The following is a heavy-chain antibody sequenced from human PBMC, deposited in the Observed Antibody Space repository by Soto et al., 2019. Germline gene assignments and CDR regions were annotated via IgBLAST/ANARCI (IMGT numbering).Heavy chain of an antibody. CDR2: ISDHNIST. V-gene: IGHV1-18*01. CDR3: AREGSRPYYYYGMDV. D-gene: IGHD1-26*01. CDR1: GYSFINYG. J-gene: IGHJ6*02. Sequence: ASVKVSCKASGYSFINYGISWVRQAPGQGLEWMGWISDHNISTDYAQKLQGRVTMTTDTSTSTAYMELRSLRSDDTAVYYCAREGSRPYYYYGMDVWGQGTTVTVSS.